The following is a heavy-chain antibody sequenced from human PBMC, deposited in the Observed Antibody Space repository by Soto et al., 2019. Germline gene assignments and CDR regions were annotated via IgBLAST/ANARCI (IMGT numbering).Heavy chain of an antibody. CDR3: AKGRGGSYSAPSR. V-gene: IGHV3-23*01. CDR1: GFNFSSYA. J-gene: IGHJ4*02. D-gene: IGHD1-26*01. Sequence: GGSLRLSCAASGFNFSSYAMSWVRQAPGKGLEWVSAISGSGGSTYYADSVKGRFTISRDNSKNTLYLQMNSLRAEDTAVYYCAKGRGGSYSAPSRWGQGTLVTVSS. CDR2: ISGSGGST.